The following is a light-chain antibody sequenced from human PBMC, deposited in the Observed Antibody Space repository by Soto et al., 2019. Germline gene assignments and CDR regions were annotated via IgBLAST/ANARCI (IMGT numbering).Light chain of an antibody. Sequence: QITQSPSTLSASLGHTAIITCRSSQSISSWLAWYQQKPGKAPKLLIFEASTLESGVPSRFSGSGSGTEFTLTITSLETDDFATYYCKQYRSSSWTFGKGTKVDIK. CDR1: QSISSW. CDR2: EAS. J-gene: IGKJ1*01. CDR3: KQYRSSSWT. V-gene: IGKV1-5*03.